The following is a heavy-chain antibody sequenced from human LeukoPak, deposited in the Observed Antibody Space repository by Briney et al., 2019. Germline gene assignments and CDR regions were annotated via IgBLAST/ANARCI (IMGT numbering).Heavy chain of an antibody. CDR1: GFTFSSYG. D-gene: IGHD3-3*01. J-gene: IGHJ6*02. Sequence: GRSLRLSCAASGFTFSSYGMHWVRQAPGKGLEWVAVISYDGSNKYYADSVKGRFTISRDNSKNTLYLQMNSLRAEDTAVYYCARGNDFWSGYLANPLRYGMDVWGQGTTVTVSS. V-gene: IGHV3-30*03. CDR3: ARGNDFWSGYLANPLRYGMDV. CDR2: ISYDGSNK.